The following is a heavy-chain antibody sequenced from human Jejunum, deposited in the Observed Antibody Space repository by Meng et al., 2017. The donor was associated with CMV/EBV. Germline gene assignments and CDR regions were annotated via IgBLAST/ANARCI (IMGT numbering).Heavy chain of an antibody. D-gene: IGHD3-10*01. CDR2: IHSSGST. CDR1: GGSMSSGNYY. J-gene: IGHJ5*02. Sequence: QVQRQGSGPGLVEPSQPLSLTCPVSGGSMSSGNYYWSWIRQPPGKGLEWIGYIHSSGSTYYNPSLRSRLTISVDTSKNQFSLKLSSVTAADTAVYYCARASYGSGSPLGESWFDPWGQGTLVTVSS. V-gene: IGHV4-30-4*01. CDR3: ARASYGSGSPLGESWFDP.